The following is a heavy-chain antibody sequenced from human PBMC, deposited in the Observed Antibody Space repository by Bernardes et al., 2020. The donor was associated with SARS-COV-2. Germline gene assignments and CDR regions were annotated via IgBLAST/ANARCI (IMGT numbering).Heavy chain of an antibody. J-gene: IGHJ5*02. CDR3: ARDLGTIEAAGTGEP. CDR2: ISTNNGNT. CDR1: GYAFNTYG. V-gene: IGHV1-18*04. Sequence: SVKVSCKASGYAFNTYGINWVRQAPGQGLEWMAWISTNNGNTIYEQKFQVRVTVTTDTSTSTAYMELRSLRSDDTAMYYCARDLGTIEAAGTGEPWGQGTLVTVSS. D-gene: IGHD6-13*01.